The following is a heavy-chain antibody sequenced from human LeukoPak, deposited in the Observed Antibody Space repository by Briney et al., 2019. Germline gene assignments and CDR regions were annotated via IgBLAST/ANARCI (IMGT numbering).Heavy chain of an antibody. CDR1: GFTVSSNY. CDR2: IYSGGTT. J-gene: IGHJ4*02. CDR3: ARDSSGLSYFDY. V-gene: IGHV3-66*01. D-gene: IGHD3-22*01. Sequence: PGGSLRLSCAASGFTVSSNYMSWVRQAPGKGLERVSVIYSGGTTYYADSVKGRFTISRDNSKNTLYLQMNSLRAEDTAVYYCARDSSGLSYFDYWGQGTLVTVSS.